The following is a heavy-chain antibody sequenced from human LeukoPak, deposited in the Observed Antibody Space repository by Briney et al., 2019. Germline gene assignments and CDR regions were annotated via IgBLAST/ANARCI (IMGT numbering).Heavy chain of an antibody. Sequence: ASVKVSCKASGYTFTGYYMHWVRQAPGQGLEWMGWINPNSGGTNYAQKFQGWVTMTRDTSISTAYMELSRLRSDDTAVYYCARVAEYYDFWSGPVSFDYWGQGTLVTVSS. CDR2: INPNSGGT. CDR1: GYTFTGYY. J-gene: IGHJ4*02. D-gene: IGHD3-3*01. V-gene: IGHV1-2*04. CDR3: ARVAEYYDFWSGPVSFDY.